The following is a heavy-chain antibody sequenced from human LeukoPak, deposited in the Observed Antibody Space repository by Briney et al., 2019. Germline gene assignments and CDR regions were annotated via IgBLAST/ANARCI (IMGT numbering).Heavy chain of an antibody. CDR2: IRTRINSSTT. CDR3: SRDGGEGGNSAFDI. J-gene: IGHJ3*02. Sequence: GGSLRLSCAASGFIFSDYIMDWVRQAPGKGLEWVGRIRTRINSSTTEYAASVKGRFTVSRDDSKNSMYLHMNSLKTEDTAVYHCSRDGGEGGNSAFDIWGQGTMVTVSS. CDR1: GFIFSDYI. V-gene: IGHV3-72*01. D-gene: IGHD4-23*01.